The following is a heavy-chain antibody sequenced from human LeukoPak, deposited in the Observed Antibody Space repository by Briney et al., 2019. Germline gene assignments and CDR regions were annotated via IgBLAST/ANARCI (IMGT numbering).Heavy chain of an antibody. CDR1: GFTFSSYS. D-gene: IGHD1-26*01. CDR3: AKGRGSLDD. V-gene: IGHV3-21*04. Sequence: PGGSLRLSCAASGFTFSSYSMNWVRQAPGKGLEWVSSISSSSSYVYYADSVKGRFTISRDNSKNTLYLQMNSLRAEDTAVYYCAKGRGSLDDWGQGTLVTVSS. J-gene: IGHJ4*02. CDR2: ISSSSSYV.